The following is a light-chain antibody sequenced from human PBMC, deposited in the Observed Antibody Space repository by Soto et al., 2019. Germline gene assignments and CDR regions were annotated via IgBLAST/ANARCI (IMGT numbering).Light chain of an antibody. J-gene: IGKJ4*01. V-gene: IGKV3-15*01. CDR2: GAS. CDR3: QQYNNWPPLT. Sequence: EIVMTQSPATLSVSPGERATLSCRASQSVSSNLAWYQQKPGQAPRLLIYGASTRPTGIPARFSGSGSGTEFPLTLRSLQSEDFAVYYCQQYNNWPPLTFGGGTKVEIK. CDR1: QSVSSN.